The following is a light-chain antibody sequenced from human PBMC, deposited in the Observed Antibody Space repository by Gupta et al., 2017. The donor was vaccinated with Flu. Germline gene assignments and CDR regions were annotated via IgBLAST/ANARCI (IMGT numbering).Light chain of an antibody. J-gene: IGLJ2*01. V-gene: IGLV2-14*01. CDR1: SSEVGGYNH. CDR2: EVT. CDR3: SSYAGRNGVI. Sequence: QSALTQPASVSGSPGQSITISCTGTSSEVGGYNHVSWYQQHPGKAPKLMIYEVTKRPSGVSNRFSGSKSGNTASLTISGLQVEDESNYYCSSYAGRNGVIFGGGTKVTVL.